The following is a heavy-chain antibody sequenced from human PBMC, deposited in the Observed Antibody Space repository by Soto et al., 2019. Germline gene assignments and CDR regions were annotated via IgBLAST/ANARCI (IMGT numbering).Heavy chain of an antibody. J-gene: IGHJ3*02. CDR1: AGPFDTYS. D-gene: IGHD3-10*01. V-gene: IGHV1-69*01. Sequence: VPLVQSGAEVQTPGSSVKVSCKSSAGPFDTYSITWVRQAPGQGLEWVGRVMPLFGTTDYTPKFQGSATTTAAESTSTAYVHLSSLTSADTAVYYRARSLRSTYYYGSKKVNTDAHDSRGQGTMGTASS. CDR3: ARSLRSTYYYGSKKVNTDAHDS. CDR2: VMPLFGTT.